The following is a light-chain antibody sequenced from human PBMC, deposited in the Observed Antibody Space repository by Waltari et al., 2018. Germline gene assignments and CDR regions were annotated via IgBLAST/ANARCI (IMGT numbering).Light chain of an antibody. Sequence: DIVMTQSPDSLAVSLGERATINCKSSQSVLYSSNNKNYLAWYQQKPGQPPKLLIYRTSTRGSGVPDRFSGSGSGTDFTLTISSLQAEDVAVYYCQQYYSTPPTFGGGTKVEIK. J-gene: IGKJ4*01. V-gene: IGKV4-1*01. CDR2: RTS. CDR1: QSVLYSSNNKNY. CDR3: QQYYSTPPT.